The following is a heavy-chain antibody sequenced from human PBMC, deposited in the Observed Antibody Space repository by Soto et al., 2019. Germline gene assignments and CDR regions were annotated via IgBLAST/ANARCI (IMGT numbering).Heavy chain of an antibody. Sequence: GCTFRKFGILWEWQAPGPGLEWVAFISYDGNNKYYTGSVKGRFTHTRNNSKNTLHRQMNDLRAEDKACDHCARRGNYYDSNGFDYWGQGTMVTVSS. V-gene: IGHV3-30*03. CDR2: ISYDGNNK. J-gene: IGHJ4*02. D-gene: IGHD3-22*01. CDR3: ARRGNYYDSNGFDY. CDR1: GCTFRKFG.